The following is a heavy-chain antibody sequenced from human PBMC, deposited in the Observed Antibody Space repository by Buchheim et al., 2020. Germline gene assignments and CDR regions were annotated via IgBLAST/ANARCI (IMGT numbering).Heavy chain of an antibody. CDR2: IKSKTDGGTT. CDR1: GFTFSNAW. J-gene: IGHJ6*02. CDR3: TTGGYCISTSCQLGYYYYGMDV. Sequence: EVQLVESGGGLVKPGGSLRLSCAASGFTFSNAWMNWVRQAPGKGLEWVGRIKSKTDGGTTDYAAPVKGRFTISRDDSKNTLYLQMNSLKTEDTAVYYCTTGGYCISTSCQLGYYYYGMDVWGQGTT. D-gene: IGHD2-2*01. V-gene: IGHV3-15*07.